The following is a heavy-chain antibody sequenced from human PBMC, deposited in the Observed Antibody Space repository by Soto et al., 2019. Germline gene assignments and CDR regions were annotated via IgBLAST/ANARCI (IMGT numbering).Heavy chain of an antibody. CDR2: ISGSGGTT. D-gene: IGHD2-15*01. Sequence: EVQLLESGGGLVQSGGSLRLSCAASGFTFSSYAMSWVRQAPGKGLEWVSAISGSGGTTYDTDSVKGRFTISRDNSKNTLYLQMNTLRAEDTAVYYCAKGGDEVVATHKDAFDVWGQGTVVTVSS. CDR1: GFTFSSYA. V-gene: IGHV3-23*01. CDR3: AKGGDEVVATHKDAFDV. J-gene: IGHJ3*01.